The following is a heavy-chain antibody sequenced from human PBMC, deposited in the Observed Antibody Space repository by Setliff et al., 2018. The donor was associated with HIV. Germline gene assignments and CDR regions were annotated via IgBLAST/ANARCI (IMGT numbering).Heavy chain of an antibody. CDR3: ARGRGRYYDSRSYLDY. J-gene: IGHJ4*02. Sequence: SVKVSCKTTGGTFNIFSITWVRQAPGQGLEWMGGIIPVFGPPNYAKKFQFRLTITADESTNTAYMELSSLKSEDTAVYYCARGRGRYYDSRSYLDYWGQGTLVTVSS. D-gene: IGHD3-22*01. CDR1: GGTFNIFS. CDR2: IIPVFGPP. V-gene: IGHV1-69*13.